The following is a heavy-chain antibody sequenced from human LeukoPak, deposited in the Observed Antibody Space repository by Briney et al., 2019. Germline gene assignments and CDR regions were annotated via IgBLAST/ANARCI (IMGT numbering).Heavy chain of an antibody. CDR2: ISPGGSDT. D-gene: IGHD1-26*01. J-gene: IGHJ4*02. V-gene: IGHV5-51*01. CDR3: ARRRDIYRGSYYPFDY. CDR1: EDCSTNYW. Sequence: GESLKISWKGSEDCSTNYWIGWVRQVPGKGLGWRGIISPGGSDTIYRPFFQGQATISADKSITTAYLRWSRLKASDTAMYYCARRRDIYRGSYYPFDYWGQGTLVTVSS.